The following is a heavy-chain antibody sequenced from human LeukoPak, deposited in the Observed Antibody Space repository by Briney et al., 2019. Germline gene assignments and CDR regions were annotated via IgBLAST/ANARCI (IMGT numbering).Heavy chain of an antibody. CDR1: GGTFSSYA. J-gene: IGHJ5*02. CDR2: IIPIFGTA. D-gene: IGHD2-2*01. CDR3: ARDRRCSSTSCYRNWFDP. V-gene: IGHV1-69*05. Sequence: VKVSCKASGGTFSSYAISWVRQAPGQGLEWMGGIIPIFGTANYAQKFQGRVTITTDESTSTAYMELSSLRSEDTAVYYCARDRRCSSTSCYRNWFDPWGQGTLVTVSS.